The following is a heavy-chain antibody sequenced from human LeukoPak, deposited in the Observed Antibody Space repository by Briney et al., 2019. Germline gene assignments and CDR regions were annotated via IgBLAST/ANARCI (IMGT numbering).Heavy chain of an antibody. CDR1: GFTFSSYA. J-gene: IGHJ4*02. CDR2: ISGSGGST. D-gene: IGHD3-16*02. CDR3: AKVSDYDYVWGSHRTRPNYFDY. Sequence: PGGSLRLSCAASGFTFSSYAMSWVRQAPGKGLEWVSGISGSGGSTYYADSLKGRFTISRDNSKNTLYLQMNSLRAEDTAVYYCAKVSDYDYVWGSHRTRPNYFDYWGQGTLVTVSS. V-gene: IGHV3-23*01.